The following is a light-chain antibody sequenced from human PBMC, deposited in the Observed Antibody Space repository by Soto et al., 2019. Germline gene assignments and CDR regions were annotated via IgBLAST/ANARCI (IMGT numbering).Light chain of an antibody. CDR1: QSVSRNY. CDR3: QQCNNWPPIT. V-gene: IGKV3-20*01. Sequence: EIALTQSPGTLSLSPGERSSLSCRSSQSVSRNYLVWYQQKPGQAPRLLIYGASGRATGIPDRFSGSGSGTDFTLTISRLEPEDFAVYYCQQCNNWPPITFGQGTRLEIK. CDR2: GAS. J-gene: IGKJ5*01.